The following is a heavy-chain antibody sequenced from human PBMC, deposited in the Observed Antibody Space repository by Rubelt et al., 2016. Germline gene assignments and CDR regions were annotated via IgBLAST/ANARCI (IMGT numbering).Heavy chain of an antibody. D-gene: IGHD1-26*01. CDR1: GGSIHGYY. Sequence: QVQLQESGPGLVKPSETLSLTCTVSGGSIHGYYWSWIRQPPGKGLEFIGYIYYHGSTNYNPSLKSRVSMSVDTSKNQFSRKIFVVGAADPALYYVAKHQRSHATSPVWDYCGQGILVTVSS. V-gene: IGHV4-59*08. CDR2: IYYHGST. CDR3: AKHQRSHATSPVWDY. J-gene: IGHJ4*02.